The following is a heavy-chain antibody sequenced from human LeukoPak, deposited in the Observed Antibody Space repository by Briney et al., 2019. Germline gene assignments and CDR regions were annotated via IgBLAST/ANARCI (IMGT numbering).Heavy chain of an antibody. J-gene: IGHJ5*02. CDR3: ARTSIYYDSSGYRS. Sequence: SETLSLTCAVYGGSFSGYYWSWIRQPPGKGLEWIGEINHSGSTNYNPSLKSRVTISVDTSKDQFSLKLSSVTAADTAVYYCARTSIYYDSSGYRSWGQGTLVTVSS. CDR1: GGSFSGYY. V-gene: IGHV4-34*01. D-gene: IGHD3-22*01. CDR2: INHSGST.